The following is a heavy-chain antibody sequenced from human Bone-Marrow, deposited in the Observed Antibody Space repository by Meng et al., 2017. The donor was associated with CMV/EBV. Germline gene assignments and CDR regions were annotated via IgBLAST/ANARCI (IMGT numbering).Heavy chain of an antibody. CDR2: ISYDGSNK. J-gene: IGHJ4*02. CDR1: GFTFSSYA. D-gene: IGHD3-16*01. CDR3: ARVRGNYVWYFDY. V-gene: IGHV3-30*04. Sequence: GGSLRLSCAASGFTFSSYAMHWVGQAPGKGLEWVAVISYDGSNKYYADSVKGRFTISRDNSKNTLYLQMNSLRAEDTAVYYCARVRGNYVWYFDYWGQGTLVTVSS.